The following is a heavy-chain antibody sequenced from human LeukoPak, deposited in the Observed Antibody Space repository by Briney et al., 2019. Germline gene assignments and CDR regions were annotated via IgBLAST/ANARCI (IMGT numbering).Heavy chain of an antibody. V-gene: IGHV3-7*01. Sequence: GGSLRLSCAASGFNISDFWMTWVRQAPGKGLEWVANIKEDGTEKHLVDSVKGRFTISRDNTKNLLYLQMNSLRGDDTATYYCVRESRPGGAMGLYHNFDYWGQGTLVTVSS. CDR1: GFNISDFW. CDR3: VRESRPGGAMGLYHNFDY. D-gene: IGHD3-16*01. CDR2: IKEDGTEK. J-gene: IGHJ4*02.